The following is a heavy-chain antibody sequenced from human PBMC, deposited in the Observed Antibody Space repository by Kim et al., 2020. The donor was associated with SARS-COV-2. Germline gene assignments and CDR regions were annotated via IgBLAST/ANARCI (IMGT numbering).Heavy chain of an antibody. V-gene: IGHV3-53*01. Sequence: GGSLRLSCAASGFTVSSNYMSWVRQAPGKGLEWVSVIYSGGSTYYADSVKGRFTISRDNSKNTLYLQMNSLRAEDTAVYYCARDKDYYDSSGYHYWYFDLWGRGTLGTVSS. CDR1: GFTVSSNY. CDR2: IYSGGST. CDR3: ARDKDYYDSSGYHYWYFDL. D-gene: IGHD3-22*01. J-gene: IGHJ2*01.